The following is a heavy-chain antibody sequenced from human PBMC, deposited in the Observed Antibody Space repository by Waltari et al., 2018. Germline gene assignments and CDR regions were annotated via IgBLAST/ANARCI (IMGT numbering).Heavy chain of an antibody. CDR1: GYSISSGYY. Sequence: QVQLQESGPGLVKPSETLSLTCTVSGYSISSGYYWGWIRQPPGKGLEWIGSIYHSGSTYYHPSLKSRVTISVDTSKNQFALKLSSVTAADTAVYYCATFFYGDYSREGWFDPWGQGTLVTVSS. J-gene: IGHJ5*02. D-gene: IGHD4-17*01. CDR3: ATFFYGDYSREGWFDP. V-gene: IGHV4-38-2*02. CDR2: IYHSGST.